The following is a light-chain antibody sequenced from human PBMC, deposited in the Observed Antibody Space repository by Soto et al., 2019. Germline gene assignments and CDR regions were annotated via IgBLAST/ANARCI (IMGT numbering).Light chain of an antibody. CDR1: QSVYNN. J-gene: IGKJ1*01. V-gene: IGKV3-15*01. CDR2: GAS. Sequence: EIVMTQSPATLSVSPGERATLSCRASQSVYNNLAWYQQKPGQAPRLLIYGASTRATGIPARFSGSGSGTEFTLTISSLQSEDYGVYFCQQYVNWPKTFGHGTKVDIK. CDR3: QQYVNWPKT.